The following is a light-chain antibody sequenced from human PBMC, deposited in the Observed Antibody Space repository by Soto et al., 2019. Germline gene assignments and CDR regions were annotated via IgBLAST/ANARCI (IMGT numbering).Light chain of an antibody. CDR2: GNR. CDR3: SSSTSRTTFV. J-gene: IGLJ1*01. CDR1: SSNLGAGYD. Sequence: QSVLTQPPSVSGAPGQRVTLSCTGNSSNLGAGYDVHWYQQLPGAAPKLVIFGNRNRPSGVPERFSGSKSGTSASLTISGLQAEDEADYYCSSSTSRTTFVFGTGTKLT. V-gene: IGLV1-40*01.